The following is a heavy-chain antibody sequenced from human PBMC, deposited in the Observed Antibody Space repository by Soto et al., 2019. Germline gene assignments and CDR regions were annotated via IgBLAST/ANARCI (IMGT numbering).Heavy chain of an antibody. Sequence: EVQLVESGGGLVQPGGALRLSCAAAGFTFSSYWMSWVRQAPGKGLEWVANIKQDGSEKYYVDSVKGRFTISRDNAKNSLYLQMNSLRAEDTAVYYCAREGGYYDSSRYYPFYYYGMDVWGQGTTVTVSS. CDR2: IKQDGSEK. J-gene: IGHJ6*02. D-gene: IGHD3-22*01. V-gene: IGHV3-7*05. CDR1: GFTFSSYW. CDR3: AREGGYYDSSRYYPFYYYGMDV.